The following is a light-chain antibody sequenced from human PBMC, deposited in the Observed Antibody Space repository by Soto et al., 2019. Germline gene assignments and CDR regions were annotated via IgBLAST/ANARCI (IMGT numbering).Light chain of an antibody. CDR3: CSFARRSTSYV. CDR1: SRDVGSSDL. CDR2: EGT. J-gene: IGLJ1*01. V-gene: IGLV2-23*01. Sequence: QSVLTQPASVSGSPGQSITISCTGTSRDVGSSDLVSWYQQHPGKAPKLIIFEGTRRPSGVSGRFSGSMSGNTASLTISGLQAEDEADYYCCSFARRSTSYVFGTGTKVTVL.